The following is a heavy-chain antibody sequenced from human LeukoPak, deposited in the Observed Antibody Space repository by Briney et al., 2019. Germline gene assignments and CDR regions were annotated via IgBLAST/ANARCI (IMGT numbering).Heavy chain of an antibody. CDR2: IYHSGST. D-gene: IGHD1-26*01. Sequence: SETLSLTCAVSGYSISSGYYWGWIRQPPGKGLERIGSIYHSGSTYYNPSLKSRVTISVDTSKNQFSLKLSSVTAADTAVYYCARHRGGSYEPFDYWGQGTLVTVSS. CDR1: GYSISSGYY. J-gene: IGHJ4*02. CDR3: ARHRGGSYEPFDY. V-gene: IGHV4-38-2*01.